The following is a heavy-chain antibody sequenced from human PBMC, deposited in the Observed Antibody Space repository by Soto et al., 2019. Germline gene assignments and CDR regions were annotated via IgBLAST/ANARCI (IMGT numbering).Heavy chain of an antibody. D-gene: IGHD2-15*01. CDR1: GGTFSSYT. V-gene: IGHV1-69*02. CDR3: ASGGGYCSGRSCYSE. Sequence: QVQLVQSGAEVKKPGSSVKVSCKASGGTFSSYTISWVRQAPGQGLEWMGRIIPILGIANYAQKFQGRVTITADKFKSIAYMELSSLRSEDTSVYYCASGGGYCSGRSCYSEWGQGTLVTVSS. J-gene: IGHJ4*02. CDR2: IIPILGIA.